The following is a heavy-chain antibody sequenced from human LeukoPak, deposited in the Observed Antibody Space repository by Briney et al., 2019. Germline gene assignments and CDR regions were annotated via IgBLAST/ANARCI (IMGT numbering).Heavy chain of an antibody. D-gene: IGHD2-15*01. CDR2: INWNGGST. J-gene: IGHJ6*03. CDR1: GFTFSSYS. Sequence: PGGSLRLSCAASGFTFSSYSMNWVRQAPGKGLEWVSGINWNGGSTGYADSVKGRFTISRDNAKNSLYLQMNSLRAEDTALYYCAREAAGYCSGGSCNDRGYYHYMDVWGKGTTVTVSS. CDR3: AREAAGYCSGGSCNDRGYYHYMDV. V-gene: IGHV3-20*04.